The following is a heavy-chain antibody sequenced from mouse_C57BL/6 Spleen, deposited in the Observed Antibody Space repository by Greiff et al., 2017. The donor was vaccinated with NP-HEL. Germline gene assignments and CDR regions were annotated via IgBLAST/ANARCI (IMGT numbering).Heavy chain of an antibody. CDR2: IDPSDSEP. CDR1: GYTFTSYW. D-gene: IGHD4-1*01. CDR3: ARRDYGTGTGYFDY. V-gene: IGHV1-52*01. Sequence: QVQLQQPGAELVRPGSSVKLSCKASGYTFTSYWMHWVKQRPIQGLEWIGNIDPSDSEPHYNQKFKDKATLTVDKSSSTAYMQLSSLTSEDSAVYYCARRDYGTGTGYFDYWGQGTTLTVSS. J-gene: IGHJ2*01.